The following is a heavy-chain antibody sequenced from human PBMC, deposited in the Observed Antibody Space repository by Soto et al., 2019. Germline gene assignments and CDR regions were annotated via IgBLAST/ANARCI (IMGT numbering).Heavy chain of an antibody. CDR1: GGSISSYY. CDR3: ARAVDCSGGSCYNFDY. CDR2: IYYSGST. J-gene: IGHJ4*02. D-gene: IGHD2-15*01. V-gene: IGHV4-59*08. Sequence: PSETLSLTCTVSGGSISSYYWSWIRQPPGKGLEWIGYIYYSGSTNYNPSLKSRVTISVDTSKNQFSLKLSSVTAADTAVYYCARAVDCSGGSCYNFDYWGQGTLVTVSS.